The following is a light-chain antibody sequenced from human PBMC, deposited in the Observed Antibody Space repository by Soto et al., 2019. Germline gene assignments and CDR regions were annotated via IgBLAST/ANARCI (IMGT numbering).Light chain of an antibody. J-gene: IGKJ1*01. CDR3: QQYGSSPRT. Sequence: EIVLTQSPGTLSLSPGERATLSCRASQSVSSSYLVWYQQKPGQAPRLLIYGASSRATGIPDGFSGSGSGTDFTLTISRLEPEDFAVYYCQQYGSSPRTFGQGTKVEIK. CDR1: QSVSSSY. CDR2: GAS. V-gene: IGKV3-20*01.